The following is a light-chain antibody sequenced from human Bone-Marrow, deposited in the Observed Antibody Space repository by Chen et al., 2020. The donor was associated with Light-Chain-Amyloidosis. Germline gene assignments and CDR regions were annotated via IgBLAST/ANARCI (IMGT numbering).Light chain of an antibody. Sequence: DIQLTQSPSFLSASVGDRVTITCRASQGISSYLAWYQQKPGTAPTLLIYTASTLQSGVPSRFHGSGSGTEFPLTISSLQPEDFATYYCQQLDSYPITFGLGTRLEIK. V-gene: IGKV1-9*01. J-gene: IGKJ5*01. CDR2: TAS. CDR1: QGISSY. CDR3: QQLDSYPIT.